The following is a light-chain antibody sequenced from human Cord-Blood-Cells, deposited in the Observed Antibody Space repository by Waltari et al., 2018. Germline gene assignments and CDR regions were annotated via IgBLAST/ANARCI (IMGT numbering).Light chain of an antibody. Sequence: SYALTQPSSVSVSPGQTATITCSGDVLAKTYARWFQQKPGQAPVLVIYKDSERPSGIPERFSGSSSGTTVTLTISGAQVEDEADYYCYSAADNNRVFGGGTKLTVL. CDR1: VLAKTY. CDR3: YSAADNNRV. V-gene: IGLV3-27*01. J-gene: IGLJ3*02. CDR2: KDS.